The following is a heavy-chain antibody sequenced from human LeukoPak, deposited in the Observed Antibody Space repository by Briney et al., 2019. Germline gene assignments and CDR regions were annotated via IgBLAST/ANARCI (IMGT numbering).Heavy chain of an antibody. Sequence: SETLSLTCAVYGGSFSGYYWSWIRQPPGKGLEWIGSIYYSGSTYYNPSLKSRVTISVDTSKNQFSLKLSSVTAADTAVYYCARRNQLLYLDYWGQGTLVTVSS. CDR3: ARRNQLLYLDY. V-gene: IGHV4-34*01. CDR1: GGSFSGYY. CDR2: IYYSGST. D-gene: IGHD2-2*02. J-gene: IGHJ4*02.